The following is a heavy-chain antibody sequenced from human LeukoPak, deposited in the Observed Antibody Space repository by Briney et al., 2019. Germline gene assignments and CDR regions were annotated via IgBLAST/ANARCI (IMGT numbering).Heavy chain of an antibody. CDR1: GVTVSGSY. J-gene: IGHJ4*02. Sequence: GGSLRLSCAASGVTVSGSYMSWVRQAPGKGLEWVSVIYTSGYTYYADSVKGRFTISRDSSKNTLYLQMNTLRTEDTAVYYCVRVRYSGSWFPVPNFDCWGQGTLVTVSS. CDR2: IYTSGYT. CDR3: VRVRYSGSWFPVPNFDC. V-gene: IGHV3-66*01. D-gene: IGHD1-26*01.